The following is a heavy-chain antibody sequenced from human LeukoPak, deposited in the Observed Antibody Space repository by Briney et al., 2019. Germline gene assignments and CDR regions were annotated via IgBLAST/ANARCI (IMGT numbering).Heavy chain of an antibody. Sequence: PSETLSLTCTVSGGSISSYYWSWIRQPPGKGLEWIGYIYYSGSTNYNPSLKSRVTISVDTSKNQFSLKLSSVTAADTAVYYCARYSGDYSLFDYWGQGTLVTVSS. CDR2: IYYSGST. D-gene: IGHD4-17*01. CDR1: GGSISSYY. CDR3: ARYSGDYSLFDY. J-gene: IGHJ4*02. V-gene: IGHV4-59*01.